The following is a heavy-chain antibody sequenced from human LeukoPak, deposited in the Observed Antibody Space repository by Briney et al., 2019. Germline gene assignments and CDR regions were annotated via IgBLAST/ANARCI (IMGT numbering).Heavy chain of an antibody. CDR2: ISTGGGST. CDR3: ARRRDSGSLQHFDY. D-gene: IGHD1-26*01. V-gene: IGHV3-23*01. CDR1: GFTFSSYG. Sequence: GGALRLSCAASGFTFSSYGMSWVRQAPGKGLEWVSAISTGGGSTYYADSVKGRFTISRDNAKNSLYLQMNSLRAEDTAVYYCARRRDSGSLQHFDYWGQGTLVTVSS. J-gene: IGHJ4*02.